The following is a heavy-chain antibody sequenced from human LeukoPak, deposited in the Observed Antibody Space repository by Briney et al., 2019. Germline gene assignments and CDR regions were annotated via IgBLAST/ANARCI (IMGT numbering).Heavy chain of an antibody. Sequence: GGSLTLSCASSGFTFSNYCMHWVRQAPGKGLEWVAVISSDGSNKYYADSVKGRFTISRDNSKNTLYLQMNSLRAEDTAVYYCFFPGVTGKVYWGRGPVVTVSS. D-gene: IGHD1-1*01. CDR1: GFTFSNYC. V-gene: IGHV3-30-3*01. J-gene: IGHJ1*01. CDR2: ISSDGSNK. CDR3: FFPGVTGKVY.